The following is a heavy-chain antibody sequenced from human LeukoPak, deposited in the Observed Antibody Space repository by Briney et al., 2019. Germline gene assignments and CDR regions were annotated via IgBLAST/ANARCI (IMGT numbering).Heavy chain of an antibody. CDR1: GFTFSDYY. Sequence: KPGGSLRLSCATSGFTFSDYYISWIRQAPGKGLEWVSYVDGSGAYTVYADSVRGRFTISRDNAKNSVFLQMNSLRAEDTAVYYCARLPLDSGAYYNEYWGEGNLVTVSS. CDR3: ARLPLDSGAYYNEY. D-gene: IGHD3-22*01. CDR2: VDGSGAYT. J-gene: IGHJ4*02. V-gene: IGHV3-11*03.